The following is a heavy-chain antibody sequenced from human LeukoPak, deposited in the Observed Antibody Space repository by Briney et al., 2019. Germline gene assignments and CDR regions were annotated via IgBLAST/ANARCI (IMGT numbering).Heavy chain of an antibody. J-gene: IGHJ4*01. CDR2: MNLKGGYT. V-gene: IGHV1-8*03. Sequence: GASVKVSCKASGYTFTTYDINWVRQATGQGLEWMGWMNLKGGYTGNAQKLQGRVTLTTDTSTSTVYMEQSSVRPEDTAVYYWARVAWSIDYW. CDR1: GYTFTTYD. CDR3: ARVAWSIDY. D-gene: IGHD3-3*01.